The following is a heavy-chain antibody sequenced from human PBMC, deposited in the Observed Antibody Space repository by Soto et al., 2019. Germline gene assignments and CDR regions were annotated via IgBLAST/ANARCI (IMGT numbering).Heavy chain of an antibody. CDR2: INHSGST. Sequence: QVQLQQWGAGLLKPSETLSLTCAVYGGSFSGYYWTWIRQPPGTGLEWIGEINHSGSTNYNPSLNGRVTMSVDTSKNQFSLKLTSVTAADTAVYYCARYKITGLFDYWGQGTLVTVSS. CDR1: GGSFSGYY. CDR3: ARYKITGLFDY. D-gene: IGHD2-8*02. J-gene: IGHJ4*02. V-gene: IGHV4-34*01.